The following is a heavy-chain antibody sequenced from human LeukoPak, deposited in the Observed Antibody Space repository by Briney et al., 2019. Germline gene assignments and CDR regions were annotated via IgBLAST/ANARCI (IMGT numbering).Heavy chain of an antibody. D-gene: IGHD6-13*01. CDR3: ARGPRRWAAAGNPLDY. V-gene: IGHV1-69*05. CDR1: GGTFSSHA. Sequence: ASVKVSCKASGGTFSSHAISWVRQAPGQGLEWMGGIIPIFGTANYAQKFQGRVTITTDESTSTAYMELSSLRSEDTAVYYCARGPRRWAAAGNPLDYWGQGTLVTVSS. J-gene: IGHJ4*02. CDR2: IIPIFGTA.